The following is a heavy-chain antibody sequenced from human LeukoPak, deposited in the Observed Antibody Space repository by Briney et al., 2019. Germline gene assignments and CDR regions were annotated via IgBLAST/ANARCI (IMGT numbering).Heavy chain of an antibody. D-gene: IGHD2-2*01. Sequence: GGSLRLSCAASGFTFSSYWMHWVRQAPGKGLEWVAVISYDGSNKYYADSVKGRFTISRDNSKNTLYLQMNSLRAEDTAVYYCAKAHCSSTSCPFDIWGQGTMVTVSS. CDR2: ISYDGSNK. J-gene: IGHJ3*02. CDR1: GFTFSSYW. CDR3: AKAHCSSTSCPFDI. V-gene: IGHV3-30*18.